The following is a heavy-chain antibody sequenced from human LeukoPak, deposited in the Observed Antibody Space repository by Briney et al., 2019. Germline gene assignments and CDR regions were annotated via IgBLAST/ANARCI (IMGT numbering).Heavy chain of an antibody. Sequence: GGSLRLSCAASGFTFSSYGMHWVRQAPGKGLEWVAVISYDGSNKYYPDSVKGRFTISRDNSKNTLYLQMNSLRAEDTAVYYCARDFLHYYDNSGYTDYWGQGNVVTVSS. J-gene: IGHJ4*02. CDR2: ISYDGSNK. CDR3: ARDFLHYYDNSGYTDY. CDR1: GFTFSSYG. D-gene: IGHD3-22*01. V-gene: IGHV3-30-3*01.